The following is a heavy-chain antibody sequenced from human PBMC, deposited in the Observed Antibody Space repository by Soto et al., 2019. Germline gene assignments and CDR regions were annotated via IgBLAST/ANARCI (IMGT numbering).Heavy chain of an antibody. Sequence: EVQLVESGGGLIEPGGSLRLSCAASGINVRNNYMHWVRQAPGKGLEWVALIYSSSSPYYADSMKGRFTISSDNSDRTLFLEMNGLRGEDTAIYYCARGIVGGTFFDNWGQGTLVTVSP. CDR1: GINVRNNY. J-gene: IGHJ4*02. CDR2: IYSSSSP. D-gene: IGHD1-26*01. CDR3: ARGIVGGTFFDN. V-gene: IGHV3-53*01.